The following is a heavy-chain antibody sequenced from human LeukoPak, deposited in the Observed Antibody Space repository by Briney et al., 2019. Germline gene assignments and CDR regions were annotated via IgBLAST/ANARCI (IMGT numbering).Heavy chain of an antibody. Sequence: ASVKVSCKASGYTFTGYYMHWVRQAPGQGLEWMGWINPNSGGTNYAQKFRGRVTMTRDTSISTAYMELSRLRSDDTAVYYCAREYYYDSSGYYQHDALDIWGQGTMVTVSS. V-gene: IGHV1-2*02. CDR1: GYTFTGYY. J-gene: IGHJ3*02. CDR2: INPNSGGT. D-gene: IGHD3-22*01. CDR3: AREYYYDSSGYYQHDALDI.